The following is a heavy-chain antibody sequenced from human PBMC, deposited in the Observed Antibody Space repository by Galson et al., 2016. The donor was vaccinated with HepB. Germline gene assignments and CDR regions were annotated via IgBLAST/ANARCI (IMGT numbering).Heavy chain of an antibody. CDR3: SRVFGADYGGIWYSDL. CDR2: IKEDGSEK. V-gene: IGHV3-7*01. J-gene: IGHJ2*01. Sequence: SLRLSCAVSGFILTNYWMTWVCQAPGKGPEWVAIIKEDGSEKYYVGSVEGRFTISRDNPKNSVYLQMTSLRAEDTALYYCSRVFGADYGGIWYSDLWGRGTLVAVSS. CDR1: GFILTNYW. D-gene: IGHD4-23*01.